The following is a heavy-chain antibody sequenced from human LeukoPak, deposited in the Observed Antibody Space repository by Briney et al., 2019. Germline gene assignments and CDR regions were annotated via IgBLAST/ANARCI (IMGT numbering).Heavy chain of an antibody. D-gene: IGHD3-22*01. CDR2: ISSGGTT. Sequence: GGSLRLSCAASGLTFSSNYMTWVRQAPGKGLEWVSVISSGGTTYYSDSVKGRFAISRDNSRNTLYLQMNSLRAEDTAVYYCARDDYYDSSGLDNWGQGTLVTVSS. CDR3: ARDDYYDSSGLDN. V-gene: IGHV3-53*01. J-gene: IGHJ4*02. CDR1: GLTFSSNY.